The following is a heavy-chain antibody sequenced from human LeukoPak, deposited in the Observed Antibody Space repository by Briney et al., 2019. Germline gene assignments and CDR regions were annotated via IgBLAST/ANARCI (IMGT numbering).Heavy chain of an antibody. V-gene: IGHV3-23*01. CDR3: AKVPYDFWSGYYWDY. D-gene: IGHD3-3*01. CDR1: GVTLSTYA. Sequence: GGSLRLSCAASGVTLSTYAMSWARQAPGKGLEWVSGISSRGSGDNTYYADSVKGRFTISRDNSKNTLYLQMNSLRAEDTAVYYCAKVPYDFWSGYYWDYWGQGTLVTVSS. CDR2: ISSRGSGDNT. J-gene: IGHJ4*02.